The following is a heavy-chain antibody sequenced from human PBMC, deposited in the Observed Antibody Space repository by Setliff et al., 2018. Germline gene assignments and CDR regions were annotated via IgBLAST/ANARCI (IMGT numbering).Heavy chain of an antibody. CDR1: GYTFSSYR. CDR2: IWDDGGNK. D-gene: IGHD3-10*01. CDR3: ARDKDHIRGFDY. V-gene: IGHV3-33*08. Sequence: HPWGSLRLSCAASGYTFSSYRMHWVRQAPGKGLEWVAVIWDDGGNKYHADSVKGRFTISRDDAQNSLYLQMNSLRAEDTAVYYCARDKDHIRGFDYWGRGALVTVSS. J-gene: IGHJ4*02.